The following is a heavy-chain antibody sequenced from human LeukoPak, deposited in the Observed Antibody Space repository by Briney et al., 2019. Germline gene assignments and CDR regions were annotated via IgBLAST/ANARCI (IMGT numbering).Heavy chain of an antibody. CDR3: ARGYYGSGPDS. CDR2: IYSGGTT. D-gene: IGHD3-10*01. V-gene: IGHV3-53*01. J-gene: IGHJ4*02. CDR1: GFTVSSNY. Sequence: PGESLRLSCAASGFTVSSNYMNWVRQAPGKGLEWVSVIYSGGTTYYADSVKGRFTISRDNSKNTLYLQMNSLRAEDTAVYYCARGYYGSGPDSWGQGTLVTVSS.